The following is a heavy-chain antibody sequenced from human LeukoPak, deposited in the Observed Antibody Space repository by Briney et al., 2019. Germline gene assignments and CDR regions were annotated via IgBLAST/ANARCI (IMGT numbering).Heavy chain of an antibody. D-gene: IGHD6-6*01. CDR1: GFTFSSYS. CDR2: IWEDGSQK. Sequence: SGGSLRLSCAASGFTFSSYSMNWVRQAPGKGLEWVANIWEDGSQKYYVDSVKGRFTISRDNAKNSLYLQMNSLRAEDTAVYYCARGDSSSKIDYWGQGTLVTVSS. V-gene: IGHV3-7*01. CDR3: ARGDSSSKIDY. J-gene: IGHJ4*02.